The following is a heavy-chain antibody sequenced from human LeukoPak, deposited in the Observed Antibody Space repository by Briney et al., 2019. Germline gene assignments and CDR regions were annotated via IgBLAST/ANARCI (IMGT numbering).Heavy chain of an antibody. CDR3: AREYCSGGSCYYDY. Sequence: GGSLRLSCAASGFTFSNAWMNWVRQAPGKGLEWVGRIKRKTEAETTDYAAPVKGRLIISRDDSKNTLYLQMNSLKAEDTAVYYCAREYCSGGSCYYDYWGQGTLVTVSS. V-gene: IGHV3-15*01. CDR2: IKRKTEAETT. D-gene: IGHD2-15*01. J-gene: IGHJ4*02. CDR1: GFTFSNAW.